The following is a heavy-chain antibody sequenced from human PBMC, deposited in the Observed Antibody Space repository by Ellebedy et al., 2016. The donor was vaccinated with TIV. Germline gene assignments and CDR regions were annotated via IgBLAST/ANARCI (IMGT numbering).Heavy chain of an antibody. J-gene: IGHJ4*02. V-gene: IGHV3-74*01. D-gene: IGHD3-10*01. CDR2: MDSGGSTT. CDR3: ARAGSYLSEVVFY. Sequence: GGSLRLSXTASRFTFDDYAMHWVRQAPGKGLVWVSRMDSGGSTTDYADSVKGRFTISRDNAKNTLYLQMDSLRAEDTAVYYCARAGSYLSEVVFYWGQGTLVTVSS. CDR1: RFTFDDYA.